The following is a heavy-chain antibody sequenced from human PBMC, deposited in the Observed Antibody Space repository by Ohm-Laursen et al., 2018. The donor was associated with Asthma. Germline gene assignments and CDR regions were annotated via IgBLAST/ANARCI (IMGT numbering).Heavy chain of an antibody. J-gene: IGHJ4*02. D-gene: IGHD6-19*01. CDR2: ISAYNGNT. Sequence: ASVKVSCKAAGYKFSSYGISWVRQAPGQGLEWMGWISAYNGNTKYAQKFQGRVTMTTDTSTSTAYMELRSLRSDDTAVYYCARASSGRIAVAVPFDYWGQGTLVTVSS. CDR1: GYKFSSYG. CDR3: ARASSGRIAVAVPFDY. V-gene: IGHV1-18*04.